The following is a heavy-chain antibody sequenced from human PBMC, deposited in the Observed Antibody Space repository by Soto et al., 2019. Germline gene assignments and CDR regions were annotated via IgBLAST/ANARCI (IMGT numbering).Heavy chain of an antibody. J-gene: IGHJ2*01. D-gene: IGHD2-15*01. CDR1: GDLHGSSY. Sequence: PSETLSLTCAVYGDLHGSSYWSWIRQPPGKGLEWIGDINHTGGTNYNPSLKSRVTISQDTSQSQFSLKLSSVTAADTAVYYCARVGVAASIFYCYFDLWGRGTLVTVSS. V-gene: IGHV4-34*01. CDR2: INHTGGT. CDR3: ARVGVAASIFYCYFDL.